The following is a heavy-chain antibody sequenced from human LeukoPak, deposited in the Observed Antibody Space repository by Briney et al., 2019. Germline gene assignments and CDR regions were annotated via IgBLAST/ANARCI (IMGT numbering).Heavy chain of an antibody. D-gene: IGHD4-23*01. V-gene: IGHV4-59*01. J-gene: IGHJ4*02. CDR3: ARGPGGYGGNGGGHY. Sequence: SETLSLTCTVSGGSISSYYWSWIRQPPGKGLEWIGYIYYSGSTIYNPSLKSRVTIPVDTSKNQFSLKLSSVTAADTAVYYCARGPGGYGGNGGGHYWGQGTLVTVSS. CDR2: IYYSGST. CDR1: GGSISSYY.